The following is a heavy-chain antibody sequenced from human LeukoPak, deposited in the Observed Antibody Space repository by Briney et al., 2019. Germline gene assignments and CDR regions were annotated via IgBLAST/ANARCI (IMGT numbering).Heavy chain of an antibody. D-gene: IGHD4-23*01. Sequence: GGSLRLSCAATGFTFSTYAMSWVRQAPGKGLEWVSTISGSGAGTYYADSVKGRFTISRDNSKNTLYLQMNGLRAEDTAVYYCAKEQNSKGFFDYWGQGTLVTVSS. CDR2: ISGSGAGT. CDR1: GFTFSTYA. V-gene: IGHV3-23*01. J-gene: IGHJ4*02. CDR3: AKEQNSKGFFDY.